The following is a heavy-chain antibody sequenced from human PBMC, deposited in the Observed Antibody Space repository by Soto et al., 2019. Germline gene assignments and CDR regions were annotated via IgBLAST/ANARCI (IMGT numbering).Heavy chain of an antibody. CDR3: ARGPEGFHPVSNNWFDV. Sequence: GGSLRLSCAASGFFSSAHWMSWVRQAPGKGLAWVASIKQDGSETYYLDSVKGRFTFSRDDAKNSLDVQMSSLRAEDTAVYYCARGPEGFHPVSNNWFDVWGKGTPVTVSS. CDR2: IKQDGSET. D-gene: IGHD3-10*01. CDR1: GFFSSAHW. V-gene: IGHV3-7*01. J-gene: IGHJ5*02.